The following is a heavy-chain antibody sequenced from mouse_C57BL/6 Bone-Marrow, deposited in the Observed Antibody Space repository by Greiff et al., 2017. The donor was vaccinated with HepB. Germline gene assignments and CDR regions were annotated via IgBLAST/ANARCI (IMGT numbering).Heavy chain of an antibody. CDR1: GYTFTSYC. V-gene: IGHV1-53*01. D-gene: IGHD1-1*01. CDR2: INPSNGGT. J-gene: IGHJ2*01. CDR3: ARSIATVVATEDY. Sequence: QVQLQQPGTELVKPGASVKLSCKASGYTFTSYCMHWVKQSPGKGLEWIGNINPSNGGTNYNEKFKSKATLTVDKSSSTAYMQLRSLTSEDTAVYYCARSIATVVATEDYWGQGTTLTVSS.